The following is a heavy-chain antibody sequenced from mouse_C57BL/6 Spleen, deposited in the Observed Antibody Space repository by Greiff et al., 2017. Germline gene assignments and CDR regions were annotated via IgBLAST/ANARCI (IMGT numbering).Heavy chain of an antibody. Sequence: QVQLQQPGAELVKPGASVKMSCKASGYTLTSYWITWVKQRPGQGLEWIGDIYPGSGSTNYNEKFKSKATLTVDTSSSTAYMQLSSLTSEDSAVYYCARGDYDDAMDYWGQGTSVTVSS. CDR2: IYPGSGST. CDR1: GYTLTSYW. D-gene: IGHD2-4*01. V-gene: IGHV1-55*01. CDR3: ARGDYDDAMDY. J-gene: IGHJ4*01.